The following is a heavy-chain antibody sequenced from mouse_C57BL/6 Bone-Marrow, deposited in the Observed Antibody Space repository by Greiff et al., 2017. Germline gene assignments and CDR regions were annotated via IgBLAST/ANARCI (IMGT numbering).Heavy chain of an antibody. CDR3: ARVAYYSNYNYAMDY. J-gene: IGHJ4*01. D-gene: IGHD2-5*01. CDR2: ISNGGGST. Sequence: DVQLVESGGGLVQPGGSLKLSCAASGFTFSDYYMYWVRQTPEKRLEWVAYISNGGGSTYYPDTVKGRFTISRDNAKNTLYLQMSRLKSEDTAMYYCARVAYYSNYNYAMDYWGQGTSVTVSS. V-gene: IGHV5-12*01. CDR1: GFTFSDYY.